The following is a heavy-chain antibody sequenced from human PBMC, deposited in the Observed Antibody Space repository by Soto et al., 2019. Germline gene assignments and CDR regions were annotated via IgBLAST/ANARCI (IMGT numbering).Heavy chain of an antibody. Sequence: GGSLRLSCAASGFTFSSYAMHWVRQAPGKGLEWVAVIPYDGSNKYYADSVKGRFTISRDNSKNTLYLQMNSLRAEDTAVYYCARARTTTDAFDLWGQGTMVTVS. J-gene: IGHJ3*01. CDR1: GFTFSSYA. CDR2: IPYDGSNK. CDR3: ARARTTTDAFDL. V-gene: IGHV3-30-3*01. D-gene: IGHD1-26*01.